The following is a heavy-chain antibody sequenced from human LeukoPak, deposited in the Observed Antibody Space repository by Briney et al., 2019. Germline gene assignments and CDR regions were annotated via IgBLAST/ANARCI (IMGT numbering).Heavy chain of an antibody. J-gene: IGHJ3*02. V-gene: IGHV1-2*02. CDR2: INPNSGGT. CDR1: GYTFTGYY. CDR3: ARATKVGARRLDAFDI. D-gene: IGHD1-26*01. Sequence: ASVNVSCKASGYTFTGYYMHWVRQAPGQGLEWMGWINPNSGGTNYAQKFQGRVTMTRDTSISTAYMELSRLRSDDTAVYYCARATKVGARRLDAFDIWGQGTMVTVSS.